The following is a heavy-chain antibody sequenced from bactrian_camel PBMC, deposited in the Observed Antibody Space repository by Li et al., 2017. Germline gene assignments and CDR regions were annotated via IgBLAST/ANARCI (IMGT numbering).Heavy chain of an antibody. D-gene: IGHD7*01. CDR2: IYIGDYSGRDKT. V-gene: IGHV3S54*01. J-gene: IGHJ4*01. CDR1: GYIASGTS. CDR3: TKGASPGTWYGPHY. Sequence: HVQLVESGGGSVQAGGSLRLSCVASGYIASGTSMVWFRQAPGKEREGVASIYIGDYSGRDKTFYAAAVEGRFTISRDNAKNTVYLQLSSLKTEDMAMYYCTKGASPGTWYGPHYWGQ.